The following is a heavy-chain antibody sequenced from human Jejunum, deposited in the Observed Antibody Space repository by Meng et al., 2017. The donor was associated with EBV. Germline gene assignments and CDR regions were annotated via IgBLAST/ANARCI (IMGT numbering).Heavy chain of an antibody. V-gene: IGHV1-2*06. D-gene: IGHD3-16*01. Sequence: VQSGAEGKQPGAAVKASCKASAYTFAGYYMHWVRQAPGTGLEWMGRINPNSGGANYAQKFQGRVTMTRDTSISTAYMELSRLRSDDTAVYYCAREGLVGDLRYFDLWGRGTLVTVSS. J-gene: IGHJ2*01. CDR1: AYTFAGYY. CDR2: INPNSGGA. CDR3: AREGLVGDLRYFDL.